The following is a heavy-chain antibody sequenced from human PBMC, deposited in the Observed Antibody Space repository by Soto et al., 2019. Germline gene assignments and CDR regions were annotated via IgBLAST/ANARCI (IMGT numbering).Heavy chain of an antibody. D-gene: IGHD3-10*01. V-gene: IGHV3-23*01. CDR2: ISDGGDLT. CDR3: ARRVIGSSRAFDI. CDR1: GFAVSSHP. Sequence: PGGSLRLSCAASGFAVSSHPMSGVRQAPEKGLEWVAGISDGGDLTYNADSVSGRFTISRDNSRNTLYLQMNSLRAEDTAVYYCARRVIGSSRAFDIWGQGTMVTVS. J-gene: IGHJ3*02.